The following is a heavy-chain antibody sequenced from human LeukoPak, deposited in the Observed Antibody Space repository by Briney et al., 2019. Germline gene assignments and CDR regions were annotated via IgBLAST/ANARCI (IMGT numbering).Heavy chain of an antibody. V-gene: IGHV1-69-2*01. J-gene: IGHJ5*02. CDR1: GYTFTDYY. CDR2: VYPEDGET. Sequence: GASVKVSCKASGYTFTDYYMHWVQQAPGKGLEWMGRVYPEDGETIYAEKFQGRVTITADTSTDTAYMELSSLRSEDTAVYYCATEEYGSGYNWFDPWGQGTLVTVSS. D-gene: IGHD3-10*01. CDR3: ATEEYGSGYNWFDP.